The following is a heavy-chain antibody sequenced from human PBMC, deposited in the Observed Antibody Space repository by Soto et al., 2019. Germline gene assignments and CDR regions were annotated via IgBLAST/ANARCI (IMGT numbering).Heavy chain of an antibody. CDR1: GGSISTDDYF. CDR2: IYHTGST. V-gene: IGHV4-30-4*01. J-gene: IGHJ4*02. Sequence: KASETLSLTCTVSGGSISTDDYFWSWIRQPPGKGLEWIGYIYHTGSTYYNPSLNSRVTISLGTSKNQFSLRLSSVTAADTAVYYCARVYAGRGNSIDYWGQGTLVTVSS. CDR3: ARVYAGRGNSIDY. D-gene: IGHD2-21*02.